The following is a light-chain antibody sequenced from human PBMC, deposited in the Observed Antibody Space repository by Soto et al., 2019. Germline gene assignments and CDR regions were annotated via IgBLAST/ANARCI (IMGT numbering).Light chain of an antibody. Sequence: QSVLTQPASVSGSPGQSITISCTGSSSDVGSYNLVSWYQQHPGKAPKLMIYEGSKRPSGVSNRFSGSKSGNTASLTISGLQAEDEADYYCCSYAGGGSYVFGPGTKVTVL. J-gene: IGLJ1*01. CDR3: CSYAGGGSYV. CDR1: SSDVGSYNL. V-gene: IGLV2-23*01. CDR2: EGS.